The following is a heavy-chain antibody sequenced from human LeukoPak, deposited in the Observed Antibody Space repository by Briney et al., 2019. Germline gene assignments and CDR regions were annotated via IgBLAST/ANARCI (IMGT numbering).Heavy chain of an antibody. V-gene: IGHV3-7*01. J-gene: IGHJ5*02. CDR2: IKQDGSEK. CDR1: GFTFSSYW. D-gene: IGHD4-17*01. CDR3: ASGGTTVTDWFDP. Sequence: GGSLRLSCAASGFTFSSYWMSWVRQAPGKGLEWVANIKQDGSEKYYVDSVKGRFTISRDNAKNSLYLQMNSLRAEDTAVYYCASGGTTVTDWFDPWGQGTLVTVSS.